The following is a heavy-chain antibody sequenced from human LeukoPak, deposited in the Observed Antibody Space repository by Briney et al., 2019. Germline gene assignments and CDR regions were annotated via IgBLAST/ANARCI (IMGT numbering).Heavy chain of an antibody. D-gene: IGHD3-10*01. CDR2: INPNSGGT. CDR1: GYTFTGYY. Sequence: ASVKVSCKASGYTFTGYYMHWVRQAPGQGLEGMGWINPNSGGTNYAQKFQGRVTMTRDTSISTAYMELSRLRSDDTAVYYCARGPNTYYYGSGSYDYWGQGTLVTVSS. CDR3: ARGPNTYYYGSGSYDY. J-gene: IGHJ4*02. V-gene: IGHV1-2*02.